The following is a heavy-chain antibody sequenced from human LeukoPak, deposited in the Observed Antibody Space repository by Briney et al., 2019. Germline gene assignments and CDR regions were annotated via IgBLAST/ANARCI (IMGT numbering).Heavy chain of an antibody. CDR1: GFTFSDYY. J-gene: IGHJ3*02. D-gene: IGHD3-22*01. CDR2: ISSSGSTI. Sequence: GGSLRLSCAASGFTFSDYYMSWIRQAPGKGLEWVSYISSSGSTIYYADSVKGRFTISRDNSKNTLYLQMNSLRAEDTAVYYCAKAKTMTHDAFDIWGQGTMVTVSS. V-gene: IGHV3-11*01. CDR3: AKAKTMTHDAFDI.